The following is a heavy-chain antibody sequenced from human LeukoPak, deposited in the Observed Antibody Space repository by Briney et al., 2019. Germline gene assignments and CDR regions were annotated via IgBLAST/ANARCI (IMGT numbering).Heavy chain of an antibody. CDR3: ARGVPYDSWSGPHYSDY. CDR2: IKQDGSEE. D-gene: IGHD3-3*01. V-gene: IGHV3-7*01. J-gene: IGHJ4*02. CDR1: RFTLSTYW. Sequence: GGSLRLSCAASRFTLSTYWMSWVRQAPGKGLEWVAHIKQDGSEEYYVDSVKGRFTISRDSAKNSLYLQMNSLRAEDTAVYYCARGVPYDSWSGPHYSDYWGQGTLVTVSS.